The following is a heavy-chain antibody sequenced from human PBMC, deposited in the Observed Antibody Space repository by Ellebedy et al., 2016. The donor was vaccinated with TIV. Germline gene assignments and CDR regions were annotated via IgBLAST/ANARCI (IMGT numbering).Heavy chain of an antibody. Sequence: PGGSLRLSCAASGLTFDNYAISWVRQAPGKGLEWISVISGSGSSTYYADSVKGRFTISRDNSKSTLSLQMSSLRVEDTAVYYCAKDSGYNYGWGGHFDSWGQGSRVTVSS. V-gene: IGHV3-23*01. J-gene: IGHJ4*02. CDR2: ISGSGSST. CDR1: GLTFDNYA. D-gene: IGHD5-18*01. CDR3: AKDSGYNYGWGGHFDS.